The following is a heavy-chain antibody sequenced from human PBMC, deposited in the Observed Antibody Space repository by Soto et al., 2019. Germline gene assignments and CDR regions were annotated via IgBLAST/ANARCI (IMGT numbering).Heavy chain of an antibody. CDR3: AKRKNVLRFLGSSSCMEV. V-gene: IGHV3-30*18. Sequence: GGTLRLSCAASGVTFSSYGMHWVRQAPGKGLEWVAFISYDESNKYYADSVKGRFTISRDNSRTTLYLQMNSLRAEDTAVYFCAKRKNVLRFLGSSSCMEVWGHGTTVTVSS. CDR1: GVTFSSYG. J-gene: IGHJ6*02. D-gene: IGHD3-3*01. CDR2: ISYDESNK.